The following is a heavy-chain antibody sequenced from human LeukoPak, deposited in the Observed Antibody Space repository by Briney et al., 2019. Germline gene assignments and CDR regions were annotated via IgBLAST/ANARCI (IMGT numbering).Heavy chain of an antibody. CDR1: GESFVGYY. D-gene: IGHD5-12*01. Sequence: SETLSLTCAVYGESFVGYYWAWIRQPPGKGLEWIGEIDYTGSTNYNPSLKSRIKMSVDTSKNQFSVNLNSVTAADTAFYYCARRRIPATITGSKLSSRFDTWGQGTLVTVSS. CDR2: IDYTGST. V-gene: IGHV4-34*01. J-gene: IGHJ1*01. CDR3: ARRRIPATITGSKLSSRFDT.